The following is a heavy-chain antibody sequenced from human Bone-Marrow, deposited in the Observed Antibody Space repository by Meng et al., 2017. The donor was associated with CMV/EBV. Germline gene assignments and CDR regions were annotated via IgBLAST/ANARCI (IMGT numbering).Heavy chain of an antibody. Sequence: GGSLRLSCAASGFTFSSYWMRWVRQAPGKGLVWVSRINSDGSSTSYADSVKGRFTISRDNAKNTLYLQMNSLRAEDTAVYYCARDYYDFWSGYWLGYAPMLYGMDVWGQGTTVTVSS. CDR2: INSDGSST. CDR1: GFTFSSYW. J-gene: IGHJ6*02. D-gene: IGHD3-3*01. V-gene: IGHV3-74*01. CDR3: ARDYYDFWSGYWLGYAPMLYGMDV.